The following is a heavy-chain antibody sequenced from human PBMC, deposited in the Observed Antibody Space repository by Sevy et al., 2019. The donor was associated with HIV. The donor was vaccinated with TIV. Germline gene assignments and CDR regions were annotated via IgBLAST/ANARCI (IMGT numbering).Heavy chain of an antibody. CDR3: ARDPQSLVGARGGSFDY. J-gene: IGHJ4*02. D-gene: IGHD1-26*01. CDR1: GFTFSSYA. CDR2: ISYDGSYK. Sequence: GGSLRLSCAASGFTFSSYAMHWVRQAPGKGLEWVAVISYDGSYKYYADSVKGRFTISRDNSKNTLYLQMNSLRAEDTAVYDCARDPQSLVGARGGSFDYWGQGTLVTVSS. V-gene: IGHV3-30-3*01.